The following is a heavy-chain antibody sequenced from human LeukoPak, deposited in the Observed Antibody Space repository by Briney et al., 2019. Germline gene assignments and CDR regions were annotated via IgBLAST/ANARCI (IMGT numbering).Heavy chain of an antibody. J-gene: IGHJ4*02. V-gene: IGHV4-38-2*02. D-gene: IGHD3-22*01. CDR1: GYSISSGYY. CDR3: ARVLQDYYDSSGYYPPDY. CDR2: IYHSGST. Sequence: PSETLSLTCTVSGYSISSGYYWGWIRQPPGKGLEWIGSIYHSGSTYYNPSLKSRVTISVDTSKNQFSLKLSSVTAADTAVYYCARVLQDYYDSSGYYPPDYWGQGTLVTVSS.